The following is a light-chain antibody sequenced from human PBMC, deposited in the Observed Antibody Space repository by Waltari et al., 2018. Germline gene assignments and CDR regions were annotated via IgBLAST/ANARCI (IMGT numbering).Light chain of an antibody. CDR3: QNHERLPAM. J-gene: IGKJ1*01. V-gene: IGKV3-20*01. CDR2: AAS. Sequence: VLTQSPGTLSLSPGERDTLSCRASQSISRYLAWYQRKPCQAPRLLIYAASSRATGIPDRFSGSGSGTDFSLTISRLEPEDFAVYYCQNHERLPAMFGQGTKVEIK. CDR1: QSISRY.